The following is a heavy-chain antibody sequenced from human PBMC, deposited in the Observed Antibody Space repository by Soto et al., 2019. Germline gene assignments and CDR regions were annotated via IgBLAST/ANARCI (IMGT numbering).Heavy chain of an antibody. CDR1: GFTFSNAW. J-gene: IGHJ2*01. Sequence: GGSLRLSCAASGFTFSNAWMSWVRQAPGKGLEWVGRIKSKTDGGTTDYAAPVKGRFTISRDDSKNTLYLQMNSLKTEDTAVYYCTTVGYSSSYWYFDLWGRGTLVTVSS. D-gene: IGHD6-6*01. CDR2: IKSKTDGGTT. CDR3: TTVGYSSSYWYFDL. V-gene: IGHV3-15*01.